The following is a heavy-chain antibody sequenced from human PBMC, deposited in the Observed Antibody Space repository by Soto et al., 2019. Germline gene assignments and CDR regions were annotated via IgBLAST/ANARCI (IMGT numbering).Heavy chain of an antibody. D-gene: IGHD2-2*01. CDR2: ISSSGGVI. CDR3: ARETLTRSTGTYYYYGMDV. V-gene: IGHV3-21*01. CDR1: GFTFSAYT. Sequence: GGSLRLSCEASGFTFSAYTMTWVRQAPGMGLEWASSISSSGGVIYYTDSVKGRFTISRDDAKNSLYLQMSSLRAEDTAIYYCARETLTRSTGTYYYYGMDVWGQGTTVTVS. J-gene: IGHJ6*02.